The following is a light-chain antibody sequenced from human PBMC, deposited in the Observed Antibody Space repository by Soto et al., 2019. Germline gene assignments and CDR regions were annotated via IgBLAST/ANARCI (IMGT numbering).Light chain of an antibody. V-gene: IGLV1-51*02. CDR3: GSWDSSLRHVV. J-gene: IGLJ2*01. CDR2: EDS. CDR1: NSNLVKNF. Sequence: QSVLTQPPSVSAAPGQRITISCSGGNSNLVKNFVSWYQQLPKAAPKLLIYEDSKRLSGIPDRFSGSKSGTSATLVITGLQTGDEADYYCGSWDSSLRHVVFGEGTKVTVL.